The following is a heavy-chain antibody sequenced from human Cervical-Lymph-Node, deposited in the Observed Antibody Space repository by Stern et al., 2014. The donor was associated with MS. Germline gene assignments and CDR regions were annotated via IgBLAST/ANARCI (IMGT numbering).Heavy chain of an antibody. J-gene: IGHJ4*02. CDR2: INPSGDGA. CDR3: ASGTGSKRPTGNY. Sequence: DQLVESGAEVKKPGASVKVSCKASGYSFTSHYMHLVRQAPGQGLEWVGIINPSGDGASYAQKLQGRVAMTRDTSTSTVYMELSSLRSEDTAVYYCASGTGSKRPTGNYWGQGTLVTVSS. D-gene: IGHD3/OR15-3a*01. CDR1: GYSFTSHY. V-gene: IGHV1-46*01.